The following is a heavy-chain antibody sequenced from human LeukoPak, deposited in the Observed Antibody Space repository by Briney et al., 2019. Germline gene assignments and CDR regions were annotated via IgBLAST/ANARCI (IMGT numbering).Heavy chain of an antibody. V-gene: IGHV1-18*01. D-gene: IGHD4-17*01. CDR1: GYTFTSYG. CDR3: ARALGDYGDYYFDY. J-gene: IGHJ4*02. CDR2: ISAYNGNT. Sequence: ASVKVSCKASGYTFTSYGISWVRQAPGQGLEWMGWISAYNGNTNYAQKLQGRVTMTTDTSTSTAYMELRSLRSEDTAVYYCARALGDYGDYYFDYWGQGTLVTVSS.